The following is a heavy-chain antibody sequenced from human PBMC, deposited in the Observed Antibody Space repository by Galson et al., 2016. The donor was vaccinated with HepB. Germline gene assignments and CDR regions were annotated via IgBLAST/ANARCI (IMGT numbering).Heavy chain of an antibody. D-gene: IGHD7-27*01. J-gene: IGHJ4*02. CDR3: AREGQSWGHFDY. CDR2: IDYSGTT. V-gene: IGHV4-59*01. Sequence: ETLSLTCTVSGASISRYYWSWIRQAPGKGLEWIGYIDYSGTTKYNPSLKSRVTISVNTSKNYFSLELTSVIAADTAVYFCAREGQSWGHFDYWGQGSLVSVSS. CDR1: GASISRYY.